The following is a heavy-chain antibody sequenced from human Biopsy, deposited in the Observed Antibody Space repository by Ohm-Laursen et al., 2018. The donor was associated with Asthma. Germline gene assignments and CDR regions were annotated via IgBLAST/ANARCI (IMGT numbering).Heavy chain of an antibody. CDR2: VIPIYGIT. CDR3: ARTYYDFLTGQVNDAFAI. J-gene: IGHJ3*02. Sequence: SSVKVSCKAHGDILSSFGIKWVRKAPGQGLEWMGGVIPIYGITHTAQKFQGRVTITRDTSASTAYMELSSLRSEDTAVYYCARTYYDFLTGQVNDAFAIWGQGTMVTVSS. V-gene: IGHV1-69*17. D-gene: IGHD3-9*01. CDR1: GDILSSFG.